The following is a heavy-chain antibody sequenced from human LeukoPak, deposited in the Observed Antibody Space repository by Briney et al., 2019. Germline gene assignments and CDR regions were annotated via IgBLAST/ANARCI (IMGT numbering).Heavy chain of an antibody. Sequence: PGGSLRLSCAASGFSFCSYSMNWVRQAPGKALEWVSSIMSSSRNIYYADSVKGRFTISRDNAKNSLYLQLSSLRAEDTAVYYCATTRAPSNGRVLYYMDVWGKGTTVTVSS. V-gene: IGHV3-21*01. CDR1: GFSFCSYS. CDR2: IMSSSRNI. CDR3: ATTRAPSNGRVLYYMDV. J-gene: IGHJ6*03. D-gene: IGHD3-3*01.